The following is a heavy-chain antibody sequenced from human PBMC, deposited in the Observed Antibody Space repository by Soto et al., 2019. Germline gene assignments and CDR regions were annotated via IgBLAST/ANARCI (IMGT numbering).Heavy chain of an antibody. CDR3: ARGVTNDSSGYYYFY. D-gene: IGHD3-22*01. Sequence: ASVKVSCKASGGTFSSYAIDWVRQAPGQGLEWMGGIIPIFGTANYAQKFKGRIKITEDESTSTAYMELRSLRSEDTAVYYCARGVTNDSSGYYYFYWGQGTLVTVSS. CDR1: GGTFSSYA. V-gene: IGHV1-69*13. J-gene: IGHJ4*02. CDR2: IIPIFGTA.